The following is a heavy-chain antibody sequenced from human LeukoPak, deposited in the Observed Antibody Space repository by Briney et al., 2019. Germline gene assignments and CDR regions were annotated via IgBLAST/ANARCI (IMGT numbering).Heavy chain of an antibody. D-gene: IGHD1-14*01. J-gene: IGHJ6*02. V-gene: IGHV4-4*07. CDR2: IYTSGST. Sequence: SETLSLTCTVSGGSISSYYWSWIRQPAGKGLVWIGRIYTSGSTNYNPSLKSRVTMSVDTSKNQFSLKLSTVTAADTAVYYCAREGQPPHDRYGMDVWGQGTTVTVSS. CDR1: GGSISSYY. CDR3: AREGQPPHDRYGMDV.